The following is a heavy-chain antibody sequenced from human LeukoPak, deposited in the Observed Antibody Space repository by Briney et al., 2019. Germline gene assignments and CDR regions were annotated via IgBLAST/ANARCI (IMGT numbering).Heavy chain of an antibody. CDR1: GFTFSSYS. J-gene: IGHJ3*02. CDR3: ARGVVLVWLGDLHAFDI. V-gene: IGHV3-21*01. Sequence: PGGSLRLSCAASGFTFSSYSMNWVRQAPGKGLEWVSSISSSSSYIYYADSVKGRFTISRDNARNSLYLQMNSLRAEDTAVYYCARGVVLVWLGDLHAFDIWGQGTLVTVSS. CDR2: ISSSSSYI. D-gene: IGHD3-10*01.